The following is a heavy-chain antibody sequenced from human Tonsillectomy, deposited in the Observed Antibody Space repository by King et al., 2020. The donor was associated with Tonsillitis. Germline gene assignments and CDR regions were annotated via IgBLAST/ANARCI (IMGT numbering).Heavy chain of an antibody. J-gene: IGHJ4*02. V-gene: IGHV3-33*01. Sequence: VQLVESGGGVVQPGRSLSLSCAASGFTFSSYGIHWVRQAPGKGLEWVAVVWYDGTNKYYPDSVKGRFTISRDNSKNTVYLQMNSLRAEDTAVYYCASDRGAGMEDWGQGTLVTVSS. CDR3: ASDRGAGMED. D-gene: IGHD3-10*01. CDR2: VWYDGTNK. CDR1: GFTFSSYG.